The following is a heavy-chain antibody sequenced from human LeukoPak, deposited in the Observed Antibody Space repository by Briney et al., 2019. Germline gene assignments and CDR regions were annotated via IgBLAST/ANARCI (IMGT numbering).Heavy chain of an antibody. CDR3: ARDAHSGYEYRDWLDP. V-gene: IGHV1-2*02. D-gene: IGHD5-12*01. Sequence: GASVKVSCKASGYTFTDYYMHWVRQGPGQRLEWMGWINPKNGGTTYAQKFQGRVTMTGDTSLSTAYMELSRLTSDDTAVYYCARDAHSGYEYRDWLDPWGPGTVVTVSS. CDR2: INPKNGGT. CDR1: GYTFTDYY. J-gene: IGHJ5*02.